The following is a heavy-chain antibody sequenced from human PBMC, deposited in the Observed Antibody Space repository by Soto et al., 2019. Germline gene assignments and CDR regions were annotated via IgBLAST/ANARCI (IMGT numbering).Heavy chain of an antibody. Sequence: QVQLVQSGAEVKKPGASVKVSCKASGYSFTSYAMHWVRQAPGQRLEWMGWINAGNGNTKYSQKFQDRVTITRDTPASTDYMELSRLRSEDTAVYYCAKISGYYHWDDWGQGTLVTVSS. J-gene: IGHJ4*02. CDR2: INAGNGNT. CDR3: AKISGYYHWDD. D-gene: IGHD3-22*01. V-gene: IGHV1-3*01. CDR1: GYSFTSYA.